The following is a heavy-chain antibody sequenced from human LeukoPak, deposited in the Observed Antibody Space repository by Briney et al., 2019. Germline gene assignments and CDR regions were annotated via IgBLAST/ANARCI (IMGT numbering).Heavy chain of an antibody. Sequence: GESLKISCKASGYSFTSYWIAWVRQMPGNGLEYIGIIYPRDSATRYSPSFQGQVTISADKSISTAYLQWSSLKASDTAMYYCARPLSGSYTGWYFDLWGRGTLVTVSS. CDR1: GYSFTSYW. V-gene: IGHV5-51*01. CDR2: IYPRDSAT. D-gene: IGHD1-26*01. CDR3: ARPLSGSYTGWYFDL. J-gene: IGHJ2*01.